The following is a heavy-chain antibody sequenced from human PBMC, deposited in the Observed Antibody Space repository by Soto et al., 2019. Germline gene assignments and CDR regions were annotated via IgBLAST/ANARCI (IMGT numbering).Heavy chain of an antibody. J-gene: IGHJ4*02. CDR1: GFTFNTYG. CDR3: ALGGDFQY. Sequence: GGSLRLSCATSGFTFNTYGIQWVRQAPGKGLEWVTLITSDANTKYYADSVKGRFTVSRDNSKNTVDLQMNSLRPEDTGVYYCALGGDFQYWGQGTLVTVSS. V-gene: IGHV3-30*03. CDR2: ITSDANTK. D-gene: IGHD3-16*01.